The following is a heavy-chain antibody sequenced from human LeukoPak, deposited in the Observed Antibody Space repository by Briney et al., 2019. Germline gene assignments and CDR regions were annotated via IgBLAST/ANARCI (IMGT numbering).Heavy chain of an antibody. V-gene: IGHV3-23*01. Sequence: PGGSLRLSCAASGFTFSIYAMSWVRQAPGKGLEWVSAISGSGGSTYYADSVKGRFTISRDNSKNTLYLQMNSLRAEDTAVYYCAKGQQWLVLGYYWGQGTLVTVSS. CDR2: ISGSGGST. J-gene: IGHJ4*02. CDR1: GFTFSIYA. CDR3: AKGQQWLVLGYY. D-gene: IGHD6-19*01.